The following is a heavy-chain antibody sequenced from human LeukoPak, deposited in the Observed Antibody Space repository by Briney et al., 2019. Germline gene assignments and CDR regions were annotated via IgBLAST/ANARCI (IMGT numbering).Heavy chain of an antibody. J-gene: IGHJ3*01. Sequence: ASVKVSCKASGYTFTSYGISWVRQAPGQGLEWMGWISAYNGNTNYAQKLQGRVTMTTDTSTSTAYMELRSLRSDDTAVYYCARDVERFLVVPAAIENWGQGTMVTVSS. CDR3: ARDVERFLVVPAAIEN. CDR1: GYTFTSYG. D-gene: IGHD2-2*02. CDR2: ISAYNGNT. V-gene: IGHV1-18*01.